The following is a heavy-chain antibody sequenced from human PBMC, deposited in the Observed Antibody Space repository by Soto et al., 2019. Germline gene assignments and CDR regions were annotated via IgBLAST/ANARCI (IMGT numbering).Heavy chain of an antibody. Sequence: PGGSLRLSCAASGFTFSNAWMNWVRQAPGKGLEWVGRIKSKTDAGTTDYAAPVKGRFTISRDDSKNTLYLQMNSLKTEDTAVYYCTTDHWFLPYDYYGMDVWGQGTTVTVSS. CDR3: TTDHWFLPYDYYGMDV. CDR1: GFTFSNAW. CDR2: IKSKTDAGTT. V-gene: IGHV3-15*07. D-gene: IGHD3-10*01. J-gene: IGHJ6*02.